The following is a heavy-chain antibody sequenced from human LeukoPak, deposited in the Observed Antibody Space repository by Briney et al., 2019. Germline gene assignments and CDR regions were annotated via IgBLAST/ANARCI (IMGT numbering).Heavy chain of an antibody. CDR2: ISGGGDVT. D-gene: IGHD3-10*01. CDR1: DFNFITYA. Sequence: GGSLRLSCAASDFNFITYAMSWVRQAPGKGLEWVSTISGGGDVTYYADSVKGRFTISRDNSKNTLYLQMNSLRVEDTAVYYCARDSSMLRGPLVIYYFDFWGQGTLVTVSS. CDR3: ARDSSMLRGPLVIYYFDF. V-gene: IGHV3-23*01. J-gene: IGHJ4*02.